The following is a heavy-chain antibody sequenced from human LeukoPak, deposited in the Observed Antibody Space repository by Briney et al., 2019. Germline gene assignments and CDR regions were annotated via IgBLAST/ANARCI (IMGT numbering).Heavy chain of an antibody. CDR2: IKSKTDGGTT. J-gene: IGHJ2*01. V-gene: IGHV3-15*01. D-gene: IGHD1-14*01. CDR1: GFTFSNAW. Sequence: GGSLRLSCAASGFTFSNAWMSWVRQAPGKGLEWVGRIKSKTDGGTTDYAAPVKGRFTISRDDSKNTLYLQMNSLKTEDTAVYYCTTAPDHHRYFDLWGCGTLVTVSS. CDR3: TTAPDHHRYFDL.